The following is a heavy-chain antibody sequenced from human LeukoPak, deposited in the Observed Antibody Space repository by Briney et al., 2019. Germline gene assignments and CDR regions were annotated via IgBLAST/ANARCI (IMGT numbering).Heavy chain of an antibody. J-gene: IGHJ4*02. CDR1: GFTVSSNY. V-gene: IGHV3-66*01. CDR3: AGSYVIRSFDY. CDR2: IYSGGST. D-gene: IGHD3-16*01. Sequence: PGGSLRLSCAASGFTVSSNYMSWVRQAPGKGLEWVSVIYSGGSTYYADSVKGRFTISRDNSKNTLYLQMNSLRAEDTAVYYCAGSYVIRSFDYRGQGTLVTVSS.